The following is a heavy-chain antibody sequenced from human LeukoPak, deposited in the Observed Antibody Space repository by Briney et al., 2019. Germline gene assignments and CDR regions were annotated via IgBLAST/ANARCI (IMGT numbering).Heavy chain of an antibody. V-gene: IGHV3-23*01. D-gene: IGHD6-19*01. CDR3: AKDPRGYSSGWHGEGFDY. CDR1: GFTFSNYW. Sequence: HPGGSLRLSCAASGFTFSNYWMSWVRQAPGKGLEWVSAISGSGGSTYYADSVKGRFTISRDNSKNTLYLQMNSLRAEDTAVYYCAKDPRGYSSGWHGEGFDYWGQGTLVTVSS. CDR2: ISGSGGST. J-gene: IGHJ4*02.